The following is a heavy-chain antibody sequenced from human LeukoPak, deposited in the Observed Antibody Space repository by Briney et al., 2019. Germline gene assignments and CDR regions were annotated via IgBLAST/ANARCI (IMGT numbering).Heavy chain of an antibody. Sequence: PGGSLRLSCAASGFTFSSYEMNWVRQAPGKGLEWVSGINWSGGSTGYADSVKGRFTISRDNAKSFLYLQMNSLRVEDTALYYCARGAPRGSQGWFDPWGQGTLVTVSS. CDR1: GFTFSSYE. D-gene: IGHD1-26*01. CDR2: INWSGGST. J-gene: IGHJ5*02. V-gene: IGHV3-20*04. CDR3: ARGAPRGSQGWFDP.